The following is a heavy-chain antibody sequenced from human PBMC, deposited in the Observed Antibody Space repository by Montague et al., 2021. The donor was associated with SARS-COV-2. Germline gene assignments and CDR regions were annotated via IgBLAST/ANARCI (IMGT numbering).Heavy chain of an antibody. V-gene: IGHV4-39*02. CDR3: AREGFSSGYYET. J-gene: IGHJ5*02. D-gene: IGHD3-22*01. Sequence: LVKPTQTLTLTCTFSGFSLSTSGMCVSWIRQPPGKGLEWIGSIYYSGSTYYNPSLKSRVAISVDTSKNQFSLILRSMTAADTAVFYCAREGFSSGYYETWGQGTLVTVSS. CDR1: GFSLSTSGMC. CDR2: IYYSGST.